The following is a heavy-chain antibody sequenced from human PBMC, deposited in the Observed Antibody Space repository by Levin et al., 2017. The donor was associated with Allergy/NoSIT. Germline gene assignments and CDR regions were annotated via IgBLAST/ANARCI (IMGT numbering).Heavy chain of an antibody. Sequence: GESLKISCAASGFTFRNAVLHWVRQAPGQGPEWVAIIWDDGSKIYYADSVKGRFTISRDNSKNTLFLQMDSLRLEDTAMYYCARGAIVWGQGTMVTVSS. CDR2: IWDDGSKI. J-gene: IGHJ3*01. CDR3: ARGAIV. V-gene: IGHV3-30*04. CDR1: GFTFRNAV. D-gene: IGHD3-16*01.